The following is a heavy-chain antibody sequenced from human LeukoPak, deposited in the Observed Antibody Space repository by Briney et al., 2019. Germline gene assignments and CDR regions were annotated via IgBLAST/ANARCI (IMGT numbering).Heavy chain of an antibody. CDR3: ANTGIVVVPAAPDY. D-gene: IGHD2-2*01. CDR2: ISGSGGST. CDR1: GFTFSSYA. J-gene: IGHJ4*02. V-gene: IGHV3-23*01. Sequence: GGSLRLSCAASGFTFSSYAMSWVRQAPGKGLEWVSAISGSGGSTYYADSVKGRFTISRDNSKNTLYLQMNSLRAEDTAVYYCANTGIVVVPAAPDYWGQGTLVTVSS.